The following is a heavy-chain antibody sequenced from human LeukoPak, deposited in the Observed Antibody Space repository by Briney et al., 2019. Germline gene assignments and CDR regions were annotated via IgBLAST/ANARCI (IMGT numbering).Heavy chain of an antibody. CDR3: ARDKGCSGGSCYSDDAFDI. CDR1: GGSISSYY. Sequence: SETLSLTCTVSGGSISSYYWSWIRQPPGKGLEWIGYICYSGSTNYNPSLKSRVTISVDTSKNQFSLKLSSVTAADTAVYYCARDKGCSGGSCYSDDAFDIWGQGTMVTVSS. V-gene: IGHV4-59*01. CDR2: ICYSGST. D-gene: IGHD2-15*01. J-gene: IGHJ3*02.